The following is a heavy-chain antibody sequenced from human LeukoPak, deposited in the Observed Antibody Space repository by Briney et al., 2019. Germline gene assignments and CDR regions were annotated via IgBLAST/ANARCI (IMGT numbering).Heavy chain of an antibody. CDR1: GFTFSSYS. J-gene: IGHJ4*02. CDR3: ARDSYDFWSARRGPSDY. CDR2: ISSSSSTI. D-gene: IGHD3-3*01. Sequence: PGGSLRLSCAASGFTFSSYSMNWVRQAPGKGLEWVSYISSSSSTIYYADSVKGRFTISRDNAKNSLYLRMNSLRAEDTAVYYCARDSYDFWSARRGPSDYWGQGTLVTVSS. V-gene: IGHV3-48*01.